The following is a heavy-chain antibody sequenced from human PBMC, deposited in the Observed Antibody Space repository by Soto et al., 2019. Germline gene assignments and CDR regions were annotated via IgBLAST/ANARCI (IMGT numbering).Heavy chain of an antibody. CDR1: GGSISSGGYY. V-gene: IGHV4-31*03. D-gene: IGHD2-2*01. CDR2: IYYSGST. CDR3: ARASRRAHAFXY. J-gene: IGHJ4*02. Sequence: SETLSLTCTVSGGSISSGGYYWSWIRQHPGKGLEWIGYIYYSGSTYYNPSLKSRVTISVDTSKNQFSLKLSSVTAADTAVYYCARASRRAHAFXYWGQGTLVTVSS.